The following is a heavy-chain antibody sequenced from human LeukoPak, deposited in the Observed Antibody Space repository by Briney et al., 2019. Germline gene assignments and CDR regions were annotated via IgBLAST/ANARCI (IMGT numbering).Heavy chain of an antibody. J-gene: IGHJ4*02. CDR3: AKDSSGFRYSLDY. CDR1: GFTFSSYG. CDR2: IRYDGSNK. Sequence: GGSLRLSCAASGFTFSSYGMHRVRQAPGKGLEWVAFIRYDGSNKYYADSVKGRFTISRDNSKNTLYLQMNSLRAEDTAVYYCAKDSSGFRYSLDYWGQGTLVTVSS. D-gene: IGHD6-19*01. V-gene: IGHV3-30*02.